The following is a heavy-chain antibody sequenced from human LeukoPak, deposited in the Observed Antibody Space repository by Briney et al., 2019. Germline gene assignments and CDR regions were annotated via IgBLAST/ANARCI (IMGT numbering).Heavy chain of an antibody. CDR3: ARGARYYGSGSHDY. J-gene: IGHJ4*02. Sequence: SETLSLTCAVYGGSFSGYYWSWIRQPPGKGLEWIGEINHSGCTNYNPSLKSRVTIPVDTSKNQFSLKLSSVTAADTAVYYCARGARYYGSGSHDYWGQGTLVTVSS. CDR1: GGSFSGYY. CDR2: INHSGCT. V-gene: IGHV4-34*01. D-gene: IGHD3-10*01.